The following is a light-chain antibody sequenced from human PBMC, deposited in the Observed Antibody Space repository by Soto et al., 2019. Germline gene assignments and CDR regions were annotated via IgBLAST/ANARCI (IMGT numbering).Light chain of an antibody. V-gene: IGKV3-20*01. CDR3: QQYGSSQT. CDR1: QSVSSY. Sequence: IVLTQSPATLSLSPGERATLSCRASQSVSSYLAWYQQKPGQAPRLLIYDASNRATGIPARFSGSGSGTDFALTISRLEPEDYAVYYCQQYGSSQTFGQGTKVDI. J-gene: IGKJ1*01. CDR2: DAS.